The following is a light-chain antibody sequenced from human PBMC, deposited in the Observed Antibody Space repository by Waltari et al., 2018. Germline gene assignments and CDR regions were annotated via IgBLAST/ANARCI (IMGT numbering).Light chain of an antibody. CDR2: GAS. J-gene: IGKJ4*01. CDR1: QTVSRIS. Sequence: RASQTVSRISLSLYQQKTGQSPSLLIYGASTRATGIPDRCSGSGSRTDFTLTISRLEPEDFAVYYCQQYDGIVLTFGGGTKAEI. V-gene: IGKV3-20*01. CDR3: QQYDGIVLT.